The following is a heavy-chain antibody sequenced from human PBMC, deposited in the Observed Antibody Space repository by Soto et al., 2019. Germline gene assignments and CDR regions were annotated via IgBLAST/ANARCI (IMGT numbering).Heavy chain of an antibody. J-gene: IGHJ6*02. Sequence: GASVKVSCKASGGTFSSYAISWVRQAPGQGLEWMGGIIPIFGTANYAQKFQGRVTITADESTSTAYMELSSLRSGDTAVYYCASPMGPGLGDFWSGVENSRFDYYYGMDVWGQGTTVTVSS. D-gene: IGHD3-3*01. CDR2: IIPIFGTA. CDR1: GGTFSSYA. V-gene: IGHV1-69*13. CDR3: ASPMGPGLGDFWSGVENSRFDYYYGMDV.